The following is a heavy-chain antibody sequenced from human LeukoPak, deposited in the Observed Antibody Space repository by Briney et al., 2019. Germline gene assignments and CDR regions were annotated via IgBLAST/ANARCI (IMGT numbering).Heavy chain of an antibody. CDR3: AREDTGVAFDI. J-gene: IGHJ3*02. V-gene: IGHV3-48*03. CDR2: ISGSGIK. CDR1: RFTFSSYE. D-gene: IGHD2-8*01. Sequence: GGSLRLSCSASRFTFSSYEMNWVRQAPGKGLEWVSYISGSGIKHYADSVKGRFTISRENAKNSLYLQMNSLRVEDTAVYYCAREDTGVAFDIWGQGTTVTV.